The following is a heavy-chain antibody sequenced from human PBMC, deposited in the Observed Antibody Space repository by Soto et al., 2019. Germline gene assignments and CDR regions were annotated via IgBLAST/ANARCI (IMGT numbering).Heavy chain of an antibody. D-gene: IGHD3-10*02. CDR1: GFSFSTYG. CDR2: ISNDGSNK. J-gene: IGHJ6*02. CDR3: ASSTMFGEAHFPV. Sequence: GGSLRLSCAASGFSFSTYGMHWVRQAPGKGLEWVAFISNDGSNKYYADSVKGRFTISRDNSKNSLYLQMNSLRAEDTAVYYCASSTMFGEAHFPVWGQGTTVTVSS. V-gene: IGHV3-30*03.